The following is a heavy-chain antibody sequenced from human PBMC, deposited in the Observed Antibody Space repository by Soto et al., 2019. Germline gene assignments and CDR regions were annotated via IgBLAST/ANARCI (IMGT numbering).Heavy chain of an antibody. Sequence: SVKVSCKASGGTFSSYAISWVRQAPGQGLEWMGGIIPIFGTANYAQKFQGRVTITADESTSTAYMELSSLRSEDTAVYYCARDSYYDSNGSSRMNYYYYGMDVWGQGTTVTVS. J-gene: IGHJ6*02. CDR2: IIPIFGTA. V-gene: IGHV1-69*13. CDR3: ARDSYYDSNGSSRMNYYYYGMDV. D-gene: IGHD3-22*01. CDR1: GGTFSSYA.